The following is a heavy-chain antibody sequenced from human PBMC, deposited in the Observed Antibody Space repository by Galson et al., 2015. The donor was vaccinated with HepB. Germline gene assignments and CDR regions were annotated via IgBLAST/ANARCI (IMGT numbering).Heavy chain of an antibody. Sequence: ETLSLTCAVYGGSFSGYYWSWIRQPPGKGLEWIGEINHSGSTNYNPSLKSRVTISVDTSKNQFSLKLSSVTAADTAVYYCARVPTVTTNGVNAFDIWGQGTTVTVSS. CDR2: INHSGST. CDR3: ARVPTVTTNGVNAFDI. J-gene: IGHJ3*02. CDR1: GGSFSGYY. D-gene: IGHD4-17*01. V-gene: IGHV4-34*01.